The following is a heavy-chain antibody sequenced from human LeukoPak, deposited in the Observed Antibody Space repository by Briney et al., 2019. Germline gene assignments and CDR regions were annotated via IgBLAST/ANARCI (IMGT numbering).Heavy chain of an antibody. Sequence: SQTLSLTCAISGDSVPSNSAAWNWIRQSPSRGLEWLGRTYYRSKWYNDYAVSVKSRITINPDTSKNQFSLQLNSVTPEDTAVYYCARGLDNWNVYTFDNWGLGTLVTVSS. J-gene: IGHJ4*02. D-gene: IGHD1-20*01. V-gene: IGHV6-1*01. CDR3: ARGLDNWNVYTFDN. CDR1: GDSVPSNSAA. CDR2: TYYRSKWYN.